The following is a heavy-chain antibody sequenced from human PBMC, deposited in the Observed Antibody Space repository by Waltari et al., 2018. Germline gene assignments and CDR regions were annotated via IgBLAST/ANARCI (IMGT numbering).Heavy chain of an antibody. CDR1: GYSISSGYY. CDR3: ASDPGTNYFDY. CDR2: IYHSGST. J-gene: IGHJ4*02. V-gene: IGHV4-38-2*01. Sequence: QVQLQESGPGLVKPSETLSLTCAVSGYSISSGYYWGWIRQPPGKGLEWIGSIYHSGSTYYNPSLKSRVTISVDTSKNQFSLKLSSVTAADTAVYYCASDPGTNYFDYWGQGTLVTVSS.